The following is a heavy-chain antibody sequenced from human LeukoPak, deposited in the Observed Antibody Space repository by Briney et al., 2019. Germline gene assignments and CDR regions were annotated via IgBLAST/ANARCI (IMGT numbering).Heavy chain of an antibody. CDR3: AKAVSCSSTSCYSSYGMDV. CDR2: ISRSGGTT. V-gene: IGHV3-23*01. Sequence: SGGSLRLSCAASGFTFSSYGMSWVRQAPGKGLEWVSGISRSGGTTYYADSVKGRFTISRDNSKNTLYLQMNSLRAEDTAVYYCAKAVSCSSTSCYSSYGMDVWGQGTTVTVSS. J-gene: IGHJ6*02. D-gene: IGHD2-2*02. CDR1: GFTFSSYG.